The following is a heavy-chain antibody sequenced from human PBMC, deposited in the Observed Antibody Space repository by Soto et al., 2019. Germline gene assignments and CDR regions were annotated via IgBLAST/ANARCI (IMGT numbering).Heavy chain of an antibody. CDR2: IRYDGSNT. J-gene: IGHJ4*02. Sequence: QVQLVESGGGVVQPGGSLRLSCAASGIIFTGFGMHWVRQAPGKGLEWVAVIRYDGSNTYYADSVKGRFTISRDNSKNTLYLQMNSLRAEDTAVYYCARDGVGVTVFFGYFDYWGQGALVTVSS. CDR3: ARDGVGVTVFFGYFDY. D-gene: IGHD1-26*01. V-gene: IGHV3-33*01. CDR1: GIIFTGFG.